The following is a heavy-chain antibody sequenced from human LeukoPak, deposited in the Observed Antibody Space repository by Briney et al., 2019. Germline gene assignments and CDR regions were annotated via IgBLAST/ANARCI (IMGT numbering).Heavy chain of an antibody. D-gene: IGHD1-26*01. CDR2: MNPKSGNT. CDR1: GYTFTSYD. J-gene: IGHJ4*02. V-gene: IGHV1-8*01. Sequence: ASVKVSCKASGYTFTSYDISWVRQATGQGLEWMGWMNPKSGNTGYAQKFQGRVTMTRDTSISTAYMELGSLRSEDTAVYYSARVTGSIDYWGQGTLVTVSS. CDR3: ARVTGSIDY.